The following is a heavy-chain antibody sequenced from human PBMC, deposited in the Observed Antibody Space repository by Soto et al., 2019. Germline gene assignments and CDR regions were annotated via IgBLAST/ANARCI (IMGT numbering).Heavy chain of an antibody. CDR3: ARGLITGSHYSGGWYYFDS. CDR2: IYYSGST. J-gene: IGHJ4*02. D-gene: IGHD6-19*01. V-gene: IGHV4-39*01. CDR1: GGSISSSSYY. Sequence: TSETLSLTCTVSGGSISSSSYYWGWIRQPPGKGLEWIGSIYYSGSTYYNPSLKSRVTISVDTSKNQFSLKLSSVTAADTAVYYCARGLITGSHYSGGWYYFDSWGQGTQVTSPQ.